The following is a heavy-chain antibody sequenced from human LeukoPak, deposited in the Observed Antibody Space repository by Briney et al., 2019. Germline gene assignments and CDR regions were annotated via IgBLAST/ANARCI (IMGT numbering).Heavy chain of an antibody. CDR2: ISAYNGNT. Sequence: SVKVSCSASGYTFTSYGISWVRQAPVQGVEWMGWISAYNGNTNYAQKLQGRVTMTTDTCTSTAYMELRSLRSDDTAVYYCASDPTKRPAVRIGSSFNYWGQGALVTVSS. CDR1: GYTFTSYG. J-gene: IGHJ4*02. D-gene: IGHD3-10*01. CDR3: ASDPTKRPAVRIGSSFNY. V-gene: IGHV1-18*01.